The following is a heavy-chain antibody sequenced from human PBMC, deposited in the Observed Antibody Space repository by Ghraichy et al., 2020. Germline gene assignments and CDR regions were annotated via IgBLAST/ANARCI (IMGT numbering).Heavy chain of an antibody. V-gene: IGHV3-20*01. CDR3: SRDGPYYYFGMDV. CDR1: GFTFDHYN. J-gene: IGHJ6*02. Sequence: GESLNISCAASGFTFDHYNLHWVRQAPGKGLEWVAGIDWNGGTTSCADSVKGRFTISRDNAKNSLFLQMNSLRAEDTALYHCSRDGPYYYFGMDVWGQGTTVTVSS. CDR2: IDWNGGTT.